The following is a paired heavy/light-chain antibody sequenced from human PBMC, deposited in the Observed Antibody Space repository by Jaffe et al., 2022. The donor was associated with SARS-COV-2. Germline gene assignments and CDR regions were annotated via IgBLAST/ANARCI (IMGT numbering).Heavy chain of an antibody. CDR2: MNPNSGNT. CDR1: GYTFTSYD. D-gene: IGHD3-10*01. CDR3: ARVITMVRGVIIKKLGGYYFDY. Sequence: QVQLVQSGAEVKKPGASVKVSCKASGYTFTSYDINWVRQATGQGLEWMGWMNPNSGNTGYAQKFQGRVTMTRNTSISTAYMELSSLRSEDTAVYYCARVITMVRGVIIKKLGGYYFDYWGQGTLVTVSS. V-gene: IGHV1-8*01. J-gene: IGHJ4*02.
Light chain of an antibody. CDR3: CSYAGSSTPHVV. V-gene: IGLV2-23*01. CDR2: EGS. Sequence: QSALTQPASVSGSPGQSITISCTGTSSDVGSYNLVSWYQQHPGKAPKLMIYEGSKRPSGVSNRFSGSKSGNTASLTISGLQAEDEADYYCCSYAGSSTPHVVFGGGTKLTVL. CDR1: SSDVGSYNL. J-gene: IGLJ2*01.